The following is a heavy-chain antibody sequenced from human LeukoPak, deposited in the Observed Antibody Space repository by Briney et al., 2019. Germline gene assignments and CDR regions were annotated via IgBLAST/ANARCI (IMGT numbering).Heavy chain of an antibody. Sequence: GASVKVSCKASGFTFTSSAMQWVRQARGQRLEWIGWIVVGSGNTNYAQKSQERVTITRDMSTSTAYMELSSLRSEDTAVYYCAAGLWFGEFTWGQGTLVTVSS. D-gene: IGHD3-10*01. CDR1: GFTFTSSA. CDR2: IVVGSGNT. CDR3: AAGLWFGEFT. J-gene: IGHJ5*02. V-gene: IGHV1-58*02.